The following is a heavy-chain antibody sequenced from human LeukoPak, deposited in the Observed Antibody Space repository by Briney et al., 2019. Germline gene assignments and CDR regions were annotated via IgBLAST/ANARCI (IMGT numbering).Heavy chain of an antibody. CDR2: IYYSGST. CDR3: ARGASGYCSSTSCYGWFDP. CDR1: GGSISSGGYY. J-gene: IGHJ5*02. Sequence: PSETLSLTCTVSGGSISSGGYYWSRIRQHPGKGLEWIGYIYYSGSTYYNPSLKSRVTISVDTSKNQFSLKLSSVTAADTAVYYCARGASGYCSSTSCYGWFDPWGQGTLVTVSS. V-gene: IGHV4-31*03. D-gene: IGHD2-2*01.